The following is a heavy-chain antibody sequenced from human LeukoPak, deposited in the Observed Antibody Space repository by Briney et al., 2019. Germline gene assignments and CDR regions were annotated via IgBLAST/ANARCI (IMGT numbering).Heavy chain of an antibody. V-gene: IGHV1-69*13. J-gene: IGHJ5*02. CDR2: IIPIFGTA. Sequence: SVKVSCKASGGTFSSYAISWVRQAPGQGLEWMGGIIPIFGTANYAQKFQGRVTITADESTSTAYMELSSLRSEDTAVYHCAREGPPTIICYHWGQGTLVTVSS. CDR1: GGTFSSYA. CDR3: AREGPPTIICYH. D-gene: IGHD5-12*01.